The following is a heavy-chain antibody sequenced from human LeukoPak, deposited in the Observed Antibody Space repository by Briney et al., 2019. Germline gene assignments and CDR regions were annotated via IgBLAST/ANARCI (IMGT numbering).Heavy chain of an antibody. J-gene: IGHJ4*02. Sequence: PGGSLRLSCAASGFTFSSYSMNWVRQAPGKGLEWVSHISSASSTIYYADSVKGRFTISRDNAKNSLYLQMNSLTAEDTAVYFCARDSCNGDRCWRYFVNWGQGTLVTVSS. V-gene: IGHV3-48*01. CDR1: GFTFSSYS. CDR3: ARDSCNGDRCWRYFVN. CDR2: ISSASSTI. D-gene: IGHD2-15*01.